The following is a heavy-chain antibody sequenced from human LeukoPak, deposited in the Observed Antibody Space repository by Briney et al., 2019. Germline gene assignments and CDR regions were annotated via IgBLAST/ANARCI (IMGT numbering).Heavy chain of an antibody. V-gene: IGHV3-9*01. Sequence: PGGSLRLSCAASGFPFDEYAMHWVRHAPGKGLEWVSGFSWITNTTGYANSVKGRFTISRDNAKNSLYLQMNSLRAEDTALYYCAKDIGGGFGAVAGNAFDYWGQGTLVTVSS. CDR3: AKDIGGGFGAVAGNAFDY. D-gene: IGHD6-19*01. CDR2: FSWITNTT. J-gene: IGHJ4*02. CDR1: GFPFDEYA.